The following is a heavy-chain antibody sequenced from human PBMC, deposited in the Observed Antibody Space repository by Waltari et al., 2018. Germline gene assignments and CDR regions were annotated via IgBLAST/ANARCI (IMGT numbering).Heavy chain of an antibody. CDR1: GLSFSDSA. D-gene: IGHD1-1*01. J-gene: IGHJ4*02. CDR2: VGPKSTAYGT. CDR3: TRVARGRTSSQFDY. Sequence: VQLLQSGGGVVQPGGSLNLSCVVAGLSFSDSAIHWVRQSSAEGLAGWGRVGPKSTAYGTIYGPSVKGRFTISRDDSRNTAYLQMTSLQSDDTAKYYCTRVARGRTSSQFDYWGQGTLVTVSS. V-gene: IGHV3-73*01.